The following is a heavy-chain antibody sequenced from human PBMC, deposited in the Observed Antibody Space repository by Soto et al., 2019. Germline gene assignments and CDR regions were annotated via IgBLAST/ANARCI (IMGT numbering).Heavy chain of an antibody. J-gene: IGHJ5*02. D-gene: IGHD1-1*01. CDR1: GASIIGFY. CDR3: VRDGTKTLRDWFDP. CDR2: IYATGTT. V-gene: IGHV4-4*07. Sequence: SETLSLTCTVSGASIIGFYCILIRNSAGKGLEWIGRIYATGTTDYNPSLKSRVMMSVDTSKKQFSLKLRSVTAADTAVYYCVRDGTKTLRDWFDPWGQGISVTVSS.